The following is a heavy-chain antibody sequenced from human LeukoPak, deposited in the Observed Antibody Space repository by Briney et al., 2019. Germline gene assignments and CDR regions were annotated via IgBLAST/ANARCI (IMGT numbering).Heavy chain of an antibody. D-gene: IGHD6-25*01. V-gene: IGHV4-4*07. Sequence: SETLSLTCTVSGGSISSYYWTWIQQSAGKGLEWIGRINTSGSTNYNPSLRSRVTMSVNTSKNQFSLNLTSVTAADTAVYSCAREGGDPRWLDPWGQGTLVTVSS. CDR1: GGSISSYY. CDR2: INTSGST. CDR3: AREGGDPRWLDP. J-gene: IGHJ5*02.